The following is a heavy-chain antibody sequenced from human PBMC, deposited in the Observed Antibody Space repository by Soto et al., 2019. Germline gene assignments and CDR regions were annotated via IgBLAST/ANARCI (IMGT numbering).Heavy chain of an antibody. V-gene: IGHV1-2*02. CDR3: AKDLTRQLAYWLDP. J-gene: IGHJ5*02. Sequence: ASVKVSCKASGFSFTGYYIHWLHQAPGQGLEWMGWINAHSGGTEYAQKFQGRVTLTRDTSIATAYLTLTSLTSDDTALYYCAKDLTRQLAYWLDPWGQGTQVTVS. CDR2: INAHSGGT. D-gene: IGHD6-6*01. CDR1: GFSFTGYY.